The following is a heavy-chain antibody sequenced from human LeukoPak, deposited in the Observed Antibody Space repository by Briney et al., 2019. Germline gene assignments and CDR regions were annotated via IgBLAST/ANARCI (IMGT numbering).Heavy chain of an antibody. J-gene: IGHJ4*02. Sequence: EASVKVSCKASGYTFTSYYMHWVRQAPGQGLEWMGWISAYNGNTNYAQKLQGRVTMTTDTSTSTAYMELRSLRSDDTAVYYCARAIVLWFGDVCDYWGQGTLVTVSS. CDR2: ISAYNGNT. CDR1: GYTFTSYY. D-gene: IGHD3-10*01. V-gene: IGHV1-18*04. CDR3: ARAIVLWFGDVCDY.